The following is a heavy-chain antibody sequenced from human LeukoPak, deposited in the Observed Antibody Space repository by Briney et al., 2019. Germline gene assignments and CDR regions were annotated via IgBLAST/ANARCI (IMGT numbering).Heavy chain of an antibody. CDR2: IRSKAYGGTT. CDR1: GFTFGGYA. J-gene: IGHJ4*02. V-gene: IGHV3-49*03. D-gene: IGHD3-22*01. CDR3: TREHSYYYDNSGSDY. Sequence: PGRSLRLSCTASGFTFGGYAMSWFRQAPGKGLEWVGFIRSKAYGGTTEYAATVKGRFIISRDDSKSSVYLQMNSLKTEDTAVYYCTREHSYYYDNSGSDYWGQGALVTVSS.